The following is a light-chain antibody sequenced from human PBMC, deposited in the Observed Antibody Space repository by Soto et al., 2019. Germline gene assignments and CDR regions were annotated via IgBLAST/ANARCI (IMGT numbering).Light chain of an antibody. CDR2: ANS. Sequence: QSVLTQPPSASATPGQRVTISCSGGSSNIGNNLVYWYQQPPGTAPTLLIYANSQRPSGVPDRFSGSKSGTSASLAISGLRSEDEADYYCAAWDDSLSARVFGGGTKLTVL. V-gene: IGLV1-47*01. CDR3: AAWDDSLSARV. J-gene: IGLJ3*02. CDR1: SSNIGNNL.